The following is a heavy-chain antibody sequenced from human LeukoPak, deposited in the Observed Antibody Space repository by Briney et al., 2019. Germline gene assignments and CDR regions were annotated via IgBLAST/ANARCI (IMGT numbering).Heavy chain of an antibody. CDR3: AREGKWFRSYYYYMDV. CDR1: GGSINDYY. CDR2: IYSSGST. J-gene: IGHJ6*03. D-gene: IGHD3-10*01. V-gene: IGHV4-4*07. Sequence: PSETLPLTCNVSGGSINDYYWSWIRQSAGKGLEWLGRIYSSGSTNDNPSFKRRVTMSVDTSANQVSLKLLSVTAADTGVYFCAREGKWFRSYYYYMDVWGEGTMVTVSS.